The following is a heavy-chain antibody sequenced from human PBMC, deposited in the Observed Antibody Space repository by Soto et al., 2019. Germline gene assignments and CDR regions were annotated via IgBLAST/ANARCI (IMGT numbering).Heavy chain of an antibody. V-gene: IGHV4-30-4*01. CDR1: GCSISSGDYY. J-gene: IGHJ4*02. Sequence: QMQLQESRPGLVKPSQTLSLTCTVSGCSISSGDYYWSWIRQPPGKGLEWIGYIYYGGSTYYNPSLESRVTISVDTSKNQFCLKLSAVAAADTAVYYCDRDSGSYYSWGQGTLVTVSS. CDR3: DRDSGSYYS. D-gene: IGHD1-26*01. CDR2: IYYGGST.